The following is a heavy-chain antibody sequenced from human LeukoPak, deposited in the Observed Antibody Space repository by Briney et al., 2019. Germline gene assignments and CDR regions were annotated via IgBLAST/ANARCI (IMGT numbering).Heavy chain of an antibody. CDR1: GFTFSSHA. Sequence: PGRSLRLSCAASGFTFSSHAMHWVRQAPGKGLEWVAVISYDGSNKYYADSVKGRFTISRDNSKNTLYLQMNSLRAEDTAVYYCARANGRAVAGTREDYWGQGTLVSVS. CDR3: ARANGRAVAGTREDY. J-gene: IGHJ4*02. V-gene: IGHV3-30*04. CDR2: ISYDGSNK. D-gene: IGHD6-19*01.